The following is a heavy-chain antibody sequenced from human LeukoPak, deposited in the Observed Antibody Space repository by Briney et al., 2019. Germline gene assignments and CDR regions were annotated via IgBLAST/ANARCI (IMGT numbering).Heavy chain of an antibody. Sequence: SGPALVKPTQTLTLTCTFSGFSLSTSGMCVSWIRQPPGEALEWLARIDWDDDKYYSTSLKTRLTISKDTSKNQVVLTMTNMDPVDTATYYCARISYSSSSIDYWGQGTLVTVSS. CDR3: ARISYSSSSIDY. V-gene: IGHV2-70*11. J-gene: IGHJ4*02. CDR2: IDWDDDK. CDR1: GFSLSTSGMC. D-gene: IGHD6-13*01.